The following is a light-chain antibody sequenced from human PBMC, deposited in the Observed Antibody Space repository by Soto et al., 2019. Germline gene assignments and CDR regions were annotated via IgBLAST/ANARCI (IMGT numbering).Light chain of an antibody. J-gene: IGKJ1*01. V-gene: IGKV1-5*03. Sequence: IQMTQSPSTLSASVGGRVTLTCRASQSISSWLARYQQKPGKAPKLLIYKASSLESGVPSRFSGSGSGTEFTLTISSLQPDDFATYYCQQYNSYSTFGQGTKVDIK. CDR1: QSISSW. CDR2: KAS. CDR3: QQYNSYST.